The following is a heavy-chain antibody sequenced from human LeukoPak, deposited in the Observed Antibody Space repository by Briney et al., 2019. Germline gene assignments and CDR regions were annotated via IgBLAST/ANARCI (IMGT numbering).Heavy chain of an antibody. J-gene: IGHJ4*02. Sequence: SETLSLTCTVSGGSISSYYWSWIRQPPGKGLEWIGYIYYSGSTNYNPSLKSRVTISVDTSKNQFSLKLSSVTAADTAVYYCARDWGGRGYYDSSGLERPYYFDYWGQGTLVTVSS. CDR2: IYYSGST. CDR3: ARDWGGRGYYDSSGLERPYYFDY. V-gene: IGHV4-59*01. D-gene: IGHD3-22*01. CDR1: GGSISSYY.